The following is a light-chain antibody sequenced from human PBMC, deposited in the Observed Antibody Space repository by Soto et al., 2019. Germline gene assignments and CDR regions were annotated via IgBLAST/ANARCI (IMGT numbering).Light chain of an antibody. Sequence: EIVLTQSPGTLSLSPGETATLSCRASQSVNNQLAWYQQKPGQPPRLLIYDPSTRATGIPARISGSGSGTDFTLTISSLEPEDFAVYYCQHRRNWPLTFGGGTKVEIK. J-gene: IGKJ4*01. CDR1: QSVNNQ. V-gene: IGKV3-11*01. CDR2: DPS. CDR3: QHRRNWPLT.